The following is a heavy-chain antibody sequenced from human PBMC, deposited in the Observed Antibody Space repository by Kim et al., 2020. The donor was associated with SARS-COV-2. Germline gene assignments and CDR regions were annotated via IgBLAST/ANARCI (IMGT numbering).Heavy chain of an antibody. CDR3: ARDGRLGELSL. V-gene: IGHV4-59*01. CDR1: GGSISSYY. Sequence: SETLSLTCTVSGGSISSYYWSWIRQPPGKGLEWIGYIYYSGSTNYNPSLKSRVTISVDTSKNQFSLKLSSVTAADTAVYYCARDGRLGELSLWGQGTLVT. J-gene: IGHJ4*02. D-gene: IGHD3-16*02. CDR2: IYYSGST.